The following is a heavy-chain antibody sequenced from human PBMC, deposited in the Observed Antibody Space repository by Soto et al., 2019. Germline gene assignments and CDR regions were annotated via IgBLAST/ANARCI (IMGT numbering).Heavy chain of an antibody. CDR2: ISGSGGST. V-gene: IGHV3-23*01. CDR1: GFTFSSYA. J-gene: IGHJ4*02. D-gene: IGHD6-25*01. CDR3: AKAINNFSRWSGYLGMLDY. Sequence: GGSLRLSCSASGFTFSSYAMSWVRQAPGKGLEWVSAISGSGGSTYYADSVKGRFTISRDNSKSTVYLEMNRLRAEDTAVYYCAKAINNFSRWSGYLGMLDYWAQGTLVTV.